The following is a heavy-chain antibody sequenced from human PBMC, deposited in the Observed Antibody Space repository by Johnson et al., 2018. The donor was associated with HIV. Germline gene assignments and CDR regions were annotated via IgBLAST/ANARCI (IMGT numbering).Heavy chain of an antibody. J-gene: IGHJ3*02. V-gene: IGHV3-30-3*01. D-gene: IGHD3-10*02. CDR3: ARDNMLWELHGFDI. Sequence: VQLVESGGGVVQPGRSLRLSCVASGFTFSSYAMHWVRQAPGKGLEWVAHVGHDGCIYPYAESVKGRFTVYRDNSKNTLYLQMNNLGAEDTAVYYCARDNMLWELHGFDIWGQGTMVTVSS. CDR1: GFTFSSYA. CDR2: VGHDGCIY.